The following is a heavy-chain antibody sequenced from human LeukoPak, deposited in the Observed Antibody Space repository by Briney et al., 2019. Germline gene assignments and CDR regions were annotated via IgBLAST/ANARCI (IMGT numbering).Heavy chain of an antibody. CDR3: ARGIRRLRLGERFLLDY. Sequence: ASVKVSCKASGYTFTGYYMHWVRQAPGQGLEWMGWINPNSGGTNYAQKFQGRVTMTRDTSISTAYMELSRLRSDDTAVYYCARGIRRLRLGERFLLDYWGQGTLVTVSS. J-gene: IGHJ4*02. CDR2: INPNSGGT. D-gene: IGHD3-16*01. CDR1: GYTFTGYY. V-gene: IGHV1-2*02.